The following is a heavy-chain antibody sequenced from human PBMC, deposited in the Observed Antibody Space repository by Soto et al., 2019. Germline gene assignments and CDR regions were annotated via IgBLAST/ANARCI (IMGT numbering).Heavy chain of an antibody. CDR2: INAGNGNT. J-gene: IGHJ4*02. D-gene: IGHD6-19*01. CDR3: ARAVAVPADFDY. CDR1: GYTFTGYA. V-gene: IGHV1-3*05. Sequence: QVQLVQSGAEEKKPGASVKVSCKASGYTFTGYAMHWVRQAPGQRLEWMGWINAGNGNTKYSQKFQGRVTITRDTSASTAYMELRSLRSEDTAVYYCARAVAVPADFDYWGRGTLVTVSS.